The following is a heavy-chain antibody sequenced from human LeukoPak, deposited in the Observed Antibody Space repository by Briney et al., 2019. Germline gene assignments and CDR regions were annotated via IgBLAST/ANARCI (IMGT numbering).Heavy chain of an antibody. CDR1: GYTFTGYY. Sequence: GASVKVSCKASGYTFTGYYIHWVRQAPGQGLEWMGWINPNSDGTNYAQKFQGWVTMTRDTSISTAYMELSRLRSDDTAVYYCARWNRATVGTPAFDIWGQGTMVIVSS. D-gene: IGHD6-13*01. CDR2: INPNSDGT. CDR3: ARWNRATVGTPAFDI. V-gene: IGHV1-2*04. J-gene: IGHJ3*02.